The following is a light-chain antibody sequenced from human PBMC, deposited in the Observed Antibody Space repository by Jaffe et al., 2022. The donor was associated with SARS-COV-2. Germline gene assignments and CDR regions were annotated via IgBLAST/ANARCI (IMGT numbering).Light chain of an antibody. J-gene: IGLJ2*01. CDR3: SSFTVSNTLL. V-gene: IGLV2-14*01. CDR2: AVS. CDR1: SSDIGGYNH. Sequence: QSALTQPASVSGSPGQSIAISCTGTSSDIGGYNHVSWYQQHPGKVPKLMIYAVSNRPSGVSDRFSGSKSGNTASLTISGLQAEDEADYYCSSFTVSNTLLFGGGTKVTVL.